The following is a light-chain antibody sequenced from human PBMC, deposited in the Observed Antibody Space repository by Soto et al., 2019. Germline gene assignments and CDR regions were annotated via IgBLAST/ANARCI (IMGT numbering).Light chain of an antibody. CDR2: DAS. J-gene: IGKJ1*01. CDR1: QSISSW. V-gene: IGKV1-5*01. CDR3: QQYNSYGT. Sequence: DILMTQSPSTLSASVGDRVTITCRASQSISSWLAWYQQKPGKAPKLLIYDASSLESGVPSMVSGSGSGTEFTLTISSLQADEFATYYCQQYNSYGTFGQGTKVEIK.